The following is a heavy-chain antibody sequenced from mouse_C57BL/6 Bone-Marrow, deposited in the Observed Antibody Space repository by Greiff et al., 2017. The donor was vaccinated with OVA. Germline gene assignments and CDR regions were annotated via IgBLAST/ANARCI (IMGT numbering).Heavy chain of an antibody. V-gene: IGHV5-12*01. D-gene: IGHD1-1*01. J-gene: IGHJ1*03. Sequence: DVMLVESGGGLVQPGGSLKLSCAASGFTFSDYYMYWVRQTPEKRLEWVAYISNGGGSTYYPDTVKGRFTISRDNAKNTLYLQMSRLKSEDTAMYYCARHYYGSRGPYFDVWGTGTTVTVSS. CDR2: ISNGGGST. CDR3: ARHYYGSRGPYFDV. CDR1: GFTFSDYY.